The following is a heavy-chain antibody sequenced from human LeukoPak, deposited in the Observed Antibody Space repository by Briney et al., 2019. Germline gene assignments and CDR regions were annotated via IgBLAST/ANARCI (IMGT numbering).Heavy chain of an antibody. V-gene: IGHV1-24*01. CDR1: GYTLTELS. J-gene: IGHJ6*03. D-gene: IGHD6-13*01. CDR3: ATDSVAAAGRQYYYYMDV. CDR2: FDPEDGET. Sequence: ASVKASCKVSGYTLTELSMHWVRQAPGKGLEWMGGFDPEDGETIYAQKLQGRVTMTEDTSTDTAYMELSSLRSEDTAVYYCATDSVAAAGRQYYYYMDVWGKGTTVTVSS.